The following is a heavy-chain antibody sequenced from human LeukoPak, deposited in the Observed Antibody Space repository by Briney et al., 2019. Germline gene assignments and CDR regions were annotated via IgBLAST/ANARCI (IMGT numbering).Heavy chain of an antibody. V-gene: IGHV4-61*08. D-gene: IGHD6-19*01. CDR1: GGSISSGGYY. CDR2: IYYSGST. J-gene: IGHJ4*02. Sequence: SQTLSLTCTVSGGSISSGGYYWSWIRQPPGKGLEWTGYIYYSGSTNYNPSLKSRVTISVDTSKNQFSLKLSSVTAADTAIYYCARAVSGRFDYWGQGTLVTVSS. CDR3: ARAVSGRFDY.